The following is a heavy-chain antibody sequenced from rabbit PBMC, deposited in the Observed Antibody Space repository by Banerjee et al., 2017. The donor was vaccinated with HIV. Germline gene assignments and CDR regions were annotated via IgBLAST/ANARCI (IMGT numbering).Heavy chain of an antibody. V-gene: IGHV1S7*01. Sequence: QLVESGGGLVQPGGSLKLSCKASGFDFSNYYMSWVRQAPGKGLEWIGYIDPVFGNTYYASWVNGRFTISSHNAQDTLYLQLNSLTAADTATYFCARGYASSSGYYPFNLWGPGTLVTVS. D-gene: IGHD1-1*01. CDR2: IDPVFGNT. CDR3: ARGYASSSGYYPFNL. J-gene: IGHJ4*01. CDR1: GFDFSNYY.